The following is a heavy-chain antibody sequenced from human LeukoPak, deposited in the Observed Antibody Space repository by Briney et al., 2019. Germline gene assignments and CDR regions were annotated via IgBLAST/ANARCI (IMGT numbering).Heavy chain of an antibody. CDR3: ARHLVPYSSSWYFDY. Sequence: PSETLSLTCTVSGGSISSYYWSWIRQPPGKGLEWIGYIYYSGSTNYNPSLKSRVTISVDTSKNQFSLKLSSVTAADTAVYYCARHLVPYSSSWYFDYWGQGTLVTVSS. CDR1: GGSISSYY. CDR2: IYYSGST. J-gene: IGHJ4*02. D-gene: IGHD6-13*01. V-gene: IGHV4-59*01.